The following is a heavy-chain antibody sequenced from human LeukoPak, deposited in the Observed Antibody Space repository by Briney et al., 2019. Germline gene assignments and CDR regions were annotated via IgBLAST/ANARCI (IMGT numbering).Heavy chain of an antibody. CDR2: IIPILGTA. V-gene: IGHV1-69*13. CDR1: GGTFSSYA. CDR3: ARSPRSYQLLYWFDP. J-gene: IGHJ5*02. Sequence: SVKVSCKASGGTFSSYAISWVRQAPGQGLEWMGGIIPILGTANYTQKFQGRVTITADESTSTAYMELSSLRSEDTAVYYCARSPRSYQLLYWFDPWGQGTLVTVSS. D-gene: IGHD2-2*01.